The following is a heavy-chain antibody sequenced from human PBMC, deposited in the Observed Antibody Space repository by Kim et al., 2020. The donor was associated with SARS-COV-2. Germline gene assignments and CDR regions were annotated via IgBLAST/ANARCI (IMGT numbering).Heavy chain of an antibody. V-gene: IGHV4-39*01. Sequence: KSRVTISVDTSKNQFSLKLSSVTAADTAVYYCASLFYDILTGYYYYGMDVWGQGTTVTVSS. J-gene: IGHJ6*02. CDR3: ASLFYDILTGYYYYGMDV. D-gene: IGHD3-9*01.